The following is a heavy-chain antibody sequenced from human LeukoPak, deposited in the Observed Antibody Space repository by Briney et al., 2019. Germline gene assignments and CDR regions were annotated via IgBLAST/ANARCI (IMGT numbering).Heavy chain of an antibody. CDR1: GYTFTGYY. D-gene: IGHD6-19*01. CDR3: ARVDIAVGGFDP. J-gene: IGHJ5*02. Sequence: ASVKVSCKASGYTFTGYYMHWVRQAPGPGLEWMGWINPNSGGTNYAQKFQGRVTMTRDTSISTAYMELSRLRSDDTAVYYCARVDIAVGGFDPWGQGTLVTVSS. V-gene: IGHV1-2*02. CDR2: INPNSGGT.